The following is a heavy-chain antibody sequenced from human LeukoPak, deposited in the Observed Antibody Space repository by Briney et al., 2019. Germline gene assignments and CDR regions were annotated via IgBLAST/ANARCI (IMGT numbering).Heavy chain of an antibody. CDR1: GFTFSHYA. CDR2: LYSGGDT. J-gene: IGHJ2*01. CDR3: ARDTSGYCSTSRCYGSWYFDL. D-gene: IGHD2-2*01. Sequence: GGSLRLSCATSGFTFSHYAMHWVRQAPGKGLEWVSVLYSGGDTYYADSVKGRFTVSRDNSKNTLYLQMNSLGAEDTAVYYCARDTSGYCSTSRCYGSWYFDLWGRGTLVTVSS. V-gene: IGHV3-53*01.